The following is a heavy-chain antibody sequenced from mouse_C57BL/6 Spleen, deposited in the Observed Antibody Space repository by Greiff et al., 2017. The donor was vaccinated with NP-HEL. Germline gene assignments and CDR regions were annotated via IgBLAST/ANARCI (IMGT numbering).Heavy chain of an antibody. CDR1: GHTFTGFR. V-gene: IGHV1-9*01. Sequence: QLQQSGAELMKPGASVKLSCKATGHTFTGFRIAWVKQRPGHGLEWIGEILPGSGSTNFNEKFQGKATYTAATSSNTAYMQLSSLTTEDSAIYYCARDHYGSYYYAMDYWGQGTSVTVSS. J-gene: IGHJ4*01. D-gene: IGHD1-1*01. CDR2: ILPGSGST. CDR3: ARDHYGSYYYAMDY.